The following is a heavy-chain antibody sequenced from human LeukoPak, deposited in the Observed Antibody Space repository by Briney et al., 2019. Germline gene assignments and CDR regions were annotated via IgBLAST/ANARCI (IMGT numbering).Heavy chain of an antibody. CDR2: ISYSGYT. D-gene: IGHD4-23*01. CDR3: ARGRNDNGGMFFDS. V-gene: IGHV4-59*01. Sequence: SETLSLTCTVSGGPLRSYYWSWIRQAPGKGLEWIGFISYSGYTSYSPSLKSRVAISLDTSKSQFSLRLSSMTAADTAFYYCARGRNDNGGMFFDSWAQGMLVTVSS. J-gene: IGHJ4*02. CDR1: GGPLRSYY.